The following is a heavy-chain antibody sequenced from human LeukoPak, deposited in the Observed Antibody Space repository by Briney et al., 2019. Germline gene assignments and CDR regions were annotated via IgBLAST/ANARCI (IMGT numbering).Heavy chain of an antibody. Sequence: GGSLRLSCAASGFTFSSYSMNWVRQAPGKGLEWVSSISSSSSYIYYADSVRGRFTISRDNAKNSLYLQMNSLRAEDTAVYYCARDYYDSSGYYYPFDYWGQGTPVTVSS. CDR2: ISSSSSYI. D-gene: IGHD3-22*01. CDR3: ARDYYDSSGYYYPFDY. V-gene: IGHV3-21*01. CDR1: GFTFSSYS. J-gene: IGHJ4*02.